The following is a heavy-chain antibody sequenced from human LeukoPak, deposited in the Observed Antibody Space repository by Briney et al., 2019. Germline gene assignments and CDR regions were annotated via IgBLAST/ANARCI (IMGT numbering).Heavy chain of an antibody. CDR2: INPNSGGT. CDR1: GGTFSSNA. D-gene: IGHD3-3*01. CDR3: ARDLEWLYPGGAFDI. V-gene: IGHV1-2*02. J-gene: IGHJ3*02. Sequence: ASVKVSCKVSGGTFSSNAISWVRQAPGQGLDWMGWINPNSGGTNYAQKFQGRVTMTRDTSISTAYMELSRLRSDDTAVYYCARDLEWLYPGGAFDIWGQGTMVTVSS.